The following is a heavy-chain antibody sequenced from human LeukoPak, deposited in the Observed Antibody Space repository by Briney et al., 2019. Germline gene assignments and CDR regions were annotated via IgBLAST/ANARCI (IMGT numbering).Heavy chain of an antibody. Sequence: GGSLRLSCAASGFTFSSYAMSWVRQAPGKGLEWVSTISESGANTHYAASVKGRFTISRDDSKNTLYVQMNSLRVEDTAIYYCTTQCSCSSCRLPDVWGQGTTVTVSS. CDR2: ISESGANT. V-gene: IGHV3-23*01. CDR1: GFTFSSYA. CDR3: TTQCSCSSCRLPDV. D-gene: IGHD2-15*01. J-gene: IGHJ6*02.